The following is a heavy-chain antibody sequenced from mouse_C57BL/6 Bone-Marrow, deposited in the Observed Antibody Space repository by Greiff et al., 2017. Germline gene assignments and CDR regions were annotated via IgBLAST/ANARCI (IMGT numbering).Heavy chain of an antibody. D-gene: IGHD2-4*01. CDR1: GYTFTDHT. J-gene: IGHJ4*01. V-gene: IGHV1-78*01. CDR3: AREGYDYDGYYAMDY. Sequence: QVQLQQSDAVLVKPGASVKISCKVSGYTFTDHTIHWMKQRPEQGLEWIGYIYPRDGSTKYNEKFKGKATLTADKSSSTAYMQLNSLTSEDSAVYFCAREGYDYDGYYAMDYWGQGTSVTVSS. CDR2: IYPRDGST.